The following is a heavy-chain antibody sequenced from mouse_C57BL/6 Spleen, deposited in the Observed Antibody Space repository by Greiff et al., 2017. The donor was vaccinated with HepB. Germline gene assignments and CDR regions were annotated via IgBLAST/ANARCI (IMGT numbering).Heavy chain of an antibody. Sequence: QVQLQQPGAELVKPGASVKLSCKASGYTFTSYWMHWVKQRPGQGLEWIGMIHPNSGSTNYNEKFKSKATLTVDKSSSTAYMQLSSLTSEDSAVYYCASRSYDYDGTGLDYWGQGTTLTVSS. CDR2: IHPNSGST. CDR3: ASRSYDYDGTGLDY. J-gene: IGHJ2*01. CDR1: GYTFTSYW. D-gene: IGHD2-4*01. V-gene: IGHV1-64*01.